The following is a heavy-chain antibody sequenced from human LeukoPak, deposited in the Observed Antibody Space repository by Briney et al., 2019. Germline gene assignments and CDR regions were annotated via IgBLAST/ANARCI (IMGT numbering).Heavy chain of an antibody. CDR1: GYTFTSYY. J-gene: IGHJ6*03. Sequence: WASVKVSCTASGYTFTSYYMHWVRQAPGQGLEWMGIINPSGGSTSYAQKFQGRVTMTRDMSTSTVYMELSSLRSEDTAVYYCARNRHYYYVDVWGKGTTVTVSS. CDR2: INPSGGST. D-gene: IGHD1-14*01. CDR3: ARNRHYYYVDV. V-gene: IGHV1-46*01.